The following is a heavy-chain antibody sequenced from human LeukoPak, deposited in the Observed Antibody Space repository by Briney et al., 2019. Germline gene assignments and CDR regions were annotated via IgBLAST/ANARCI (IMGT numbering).Heavy chain of an antibody. J-gene: IGHJ6*02. Sequence: PGGSLRLSCAASGFTFSSYAMSWVRQAPGKGLEWVSAISGSGGSTYYADSVKGRFTISRDNSKNTLYLQMNSLRAEDTAVYYCAKALKSVGPPCGMDVWAKGPRSPSP. CDR3: AKALKSVGPPCGMDV. V-gene: IGHV3-23*01. CDR1: GFTFSSYA. CDR2: ISGSGGST.